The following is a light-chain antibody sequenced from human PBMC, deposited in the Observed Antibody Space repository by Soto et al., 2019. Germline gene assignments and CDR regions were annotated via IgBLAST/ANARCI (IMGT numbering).Light chain of an antibody. V-gene: IGKV1-9*01. CDR1: QGISSY. CDR3: QQYYNWPRT. CDR2: TAS. J-gene: IGKJ5*01. Sequence: DIQLTQSPSFLSASVGDRVTITFLASQGISSYLAWYQQKPGKAPNLLIHTASTLQSGVPSRFSGSGSGTEFTLTINSLQAENCAVYYCQQYYNWPRTFGQGTRLEIK.